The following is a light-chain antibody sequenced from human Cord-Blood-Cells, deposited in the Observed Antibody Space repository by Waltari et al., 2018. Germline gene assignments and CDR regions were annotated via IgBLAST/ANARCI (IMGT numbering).Light chain of an antibody. Sequence: QSALTQPASVSASPGPSLTLSCTGTSSDVGRYHLVSWYQQHPGTAPKLMIYEGSKRPSGVSNPFSGSKSGNTASLTISGLQAEDEADYYCCSYAGSVVFGGGTKLTVL. CDR2: EGS. V-gene: IGLV2-23*01. CDR3: CSYAGSVV. CDR1: SSDVGRYHL. J-gene: IGLJ2*01.